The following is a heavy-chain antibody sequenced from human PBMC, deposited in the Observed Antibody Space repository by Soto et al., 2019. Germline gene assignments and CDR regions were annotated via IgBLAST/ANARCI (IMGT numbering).Heavy chain of an antibody. V-gene: IGHV3-11*01. CDR3: ARIEGDCSGGSCYSGGFDY. D-gene: IGHD2-15*01. J-gene: IGHJ4*02. CDR2: IDNSGTIK. CDR1: GFTFSDYY. Sequence: GGSLRLSCAASGFTFSDYYMTWIRQAPGKGLEWVSYIDNSGTIKYYADSVKGRFTISRDNTKNSLSLQMNSLGAEDTAIYYCARIEGDCSGGSCYSGGFDYWGQGALVTVS.